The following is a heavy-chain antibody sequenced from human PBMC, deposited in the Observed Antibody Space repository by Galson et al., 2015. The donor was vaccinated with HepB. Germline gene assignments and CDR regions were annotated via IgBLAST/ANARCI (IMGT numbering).Heavy chain of an antibody. V-gene: IGHV2-5*01. D-gene: IGHD6-19*01. Sequence: PALVKPTQTLTLTCTFSGFSLSTGGVGVGWIRQPPGKALEWLALIYWNDDKSYRSSLKSRLTITKDTSKNQVVLTMTNMDPVDTATYYCARRQYSSGWYEGLSLFDYWGQGTLVTVSS. CDR1: GFSLSTGGVG. J-gene: IGHJ4*02. CDR3: ARRQYSSGWYEGLSLFDY. CDR2: IYWNDDK.